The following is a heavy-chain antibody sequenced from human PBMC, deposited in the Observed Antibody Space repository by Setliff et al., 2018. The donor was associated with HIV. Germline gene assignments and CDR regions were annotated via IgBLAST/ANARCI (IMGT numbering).Heavy chain of an antibody. CDR2: IRSKSIGGTT. Sequence: GSLRLSCTTSGFSFDDYALTWVRQAPGKGLEWVGFIRSKSIGGTTDYGASVKGRFTISRDDAKTIAYLHMNSLTTDDTAVYFCTRDRRGSSSWSGYNGGFDYWGQGTLVTVSS. J-gene: IGHJ4*02. CDR1: GFSFDDYA. V-gene: IGHV3-49*04. D-gene: IGHD3-3*01. CDR3: TRDRRGSSSWSGYNGGFDY.